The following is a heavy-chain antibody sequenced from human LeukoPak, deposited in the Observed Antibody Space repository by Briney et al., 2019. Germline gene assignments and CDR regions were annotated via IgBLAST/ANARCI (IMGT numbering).Heavy chain of an antibody. Sequence: GGSLRLSCTASGFTFGDYAMSWFRQAPGKGLEWVGFIRSKAYGGTTEYAASVKGRFTISRDESKIIAYLQMNSLKTEDTAVYYCTRRGEGLRFLEWLPIKPNFDYWGQGTLVTVSS. CDR1: GFTFGDYA. V-gene: IGHV3-49*03. J-gene: IGHJ4*02. CDR3: TRRGEGLRFLEWLPIKPNFDY. CDR2: IRSKAYGGTT. D-gene: IGHD3-3*01.